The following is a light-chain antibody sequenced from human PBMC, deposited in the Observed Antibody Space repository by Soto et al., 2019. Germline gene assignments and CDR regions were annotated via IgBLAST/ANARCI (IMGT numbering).Light chain of an antibody. CDR2: DAS. J-gene: IGKJ1*01. CDR1: QSVSSF. CDR3: QQYNRYST. Sequence: ETVLTQSPATLSLSPGEGATLSCRASQSVSSFLAWYQQKPGQAPRLLIYDASNRATGIPARFSGSGSGTDFNTTISSLQPDDFATYYCQQYNRYSTFGQGTKVDIK. V-gene: IGKV3-11*01.